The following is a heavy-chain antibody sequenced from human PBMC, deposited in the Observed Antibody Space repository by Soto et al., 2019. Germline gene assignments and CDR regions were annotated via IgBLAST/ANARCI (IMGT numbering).Heavy chain of an antibody. CDR1: GGSISSGDYY. D-gene: IGHD3-22*01. J-gene: IGHJ6*02. V-gene: IGHV4-30-4*01. CDR2: IYYSGST. CDR3: ARDTYYYDSSGYSLNYGMDV. Sequence: QVQLQESGPGLVKPSQTLSLTCTVSGGSISSGDYYWSWIRQPPGKGLEWIGYIYYSGSTYYNPSLKSRVTISVDTSKNQFSLNLSSVTAADTAVYYCARDTYYYDSSGYSLNYGMDVWGQGTTVTVSS.